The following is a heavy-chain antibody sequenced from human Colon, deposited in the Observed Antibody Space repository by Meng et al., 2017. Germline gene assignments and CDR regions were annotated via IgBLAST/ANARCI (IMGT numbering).Heavy chain of an antibody. Sequence: QVQLQESGPVLVKPSGTLSLICAVSGVSIRSAIWWGWVRQPPGKGLEWIGEIFQSGSTNYNPSLKSRVTISVDKSKNHLSLSLSSVTAADTAVYYCAKAAAYNLDIWGQGTLVTVSS. CDR3: AKAAAYNLDI. CDR2: IFQSGST. D-gene: IGHD1-14*01. J-gene: IGHJ4*02. CDR1: GVSIRSAIW. V-gene: IGHV4-4*02.